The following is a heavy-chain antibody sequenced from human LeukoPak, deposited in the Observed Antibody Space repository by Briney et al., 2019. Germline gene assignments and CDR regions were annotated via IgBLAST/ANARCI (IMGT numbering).Heavy chain of an antibody. J-gene: IGHJ4*02. CDR3: AREPPRKCGDEICSSGYFEF. CDR1: GFTFSSYG. V-gene: IGHV3-33*08. CDR2: AWYDETNK. D-gene: IGHD2-21*01. Sequence: PGGSLRLSCVGSGFTFSSYGMHWVRQAPGKGLEWLAVAWYDETNKYYKDSVKGRFTISRDNSKSTLYLHMNSLRVEDTAVYYCAREPPRKCGDEICSSGYFEFWGQGTLVTVSS.